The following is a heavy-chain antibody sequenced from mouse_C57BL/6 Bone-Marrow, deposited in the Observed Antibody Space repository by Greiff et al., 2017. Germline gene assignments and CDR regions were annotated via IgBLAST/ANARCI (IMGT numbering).Heavy chain of an antibody. CDR3: AGGSSYWFAY. CDR1: GFSFNTYA. J-gene: IGHJ3*01. V-gene: IGHV10-1*01. D-gene: IGHD1-1*01. CDR2: IRSKSNNYAT. Sequence: EVKLVESGGGLVQPKGSLKLSCAASGFSFNTYAMNWVRQAPGKGLEWVARIRSKSNNYATYYADSVKDRFTISRDDSESMLYLQMNNLKTEDTAMYYCAGGSSYWFAYWGQGTLVTVSA.